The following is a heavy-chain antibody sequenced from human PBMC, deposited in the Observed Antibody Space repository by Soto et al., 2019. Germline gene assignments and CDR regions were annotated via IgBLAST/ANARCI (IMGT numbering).Heavy chain of an antibody. J-gene: IGHJ3*02. V-gene: IGHV3-48*01. CDR3: ARDLARWAGGGI. CDR2: ISSSSSTI. CDR1: GFTFSSYS. Sequence: EVQLVESGGGLVQPGGSLRLSCAASGFTFSSYSMNWVRQAPGKGLEWVSYISSSSSTIYYADSVKGRFTISRDNAKNSLYLKMNSLRAEDTAVYYCARDLARWAGGGIWGQGTMVTVSS. D-gene: IGHD1-26*01.